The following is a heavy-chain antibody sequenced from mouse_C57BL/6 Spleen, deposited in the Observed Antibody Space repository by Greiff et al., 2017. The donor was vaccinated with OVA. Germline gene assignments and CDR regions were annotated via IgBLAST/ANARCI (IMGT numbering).Heavy chain of an antibody. J-gene: IGHJ3*01. Sequence: QVQLQQPGAELVRPGSSVKLSCKASGYTFTSYWMHWVKQRPIQGLEWIGNIDPSDSETHYNQKFKDKATLTVVKSSSTAYMQLSSLTSEDSAVYYCARGGDYDPAWFAYWGQGTLVTVSA. D-gene: IGHD2-4*01. CDR3: ARGGDYDPAWFAY. CDR1: GYTFTSYW. CDR2: IDPSDSET. V-gene: IGHV1-52*01.